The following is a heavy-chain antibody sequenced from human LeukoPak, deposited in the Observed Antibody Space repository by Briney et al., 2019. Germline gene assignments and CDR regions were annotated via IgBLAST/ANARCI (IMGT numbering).Heavy chain of an antibody. J-gene: IGHJ3*02. CDR1: GFTFSSYS. Sequence: GGSLRLSCAASGFTFSSYSMNWVRQAPGKGVEWVSSISSSSSYIYYADSVKGRFTISRDNAKNSLYLQMNSLRAEDTAVYYCARADVNAFDIWGQGTMVTVSS. CDR2: ISSSSSYI. V-gene: IGHV3-21*01. CDR3: ARADVNAFDI. D-gene: IGHD2/OR15-2a*01.